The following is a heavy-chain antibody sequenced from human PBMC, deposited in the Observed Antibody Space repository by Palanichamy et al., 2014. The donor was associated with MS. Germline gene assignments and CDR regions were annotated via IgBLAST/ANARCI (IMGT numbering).Heavy chain of an antibody. CDR2: ISSGGNIR. CDR3: ARERGPRGYLEN. Sequence: QVQLVESGGGVVQPGRSLRLSCAASGFTFSTYSIHWVRQAPGKGLEWVAVISSGGNIRYYADSVKGRFTISRDNSENMSNLQMNSLRSEDTAIYYCARERGPRGYLENWGQGTLVTVSS. J-gene: IGHJ4*02. CDR1: GFTFSTYS. V-gene: IGHV3-30-3*01.